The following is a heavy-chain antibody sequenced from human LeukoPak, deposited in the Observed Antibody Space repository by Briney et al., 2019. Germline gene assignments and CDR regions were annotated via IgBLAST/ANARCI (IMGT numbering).Heavy chain of an antibody. Sequence: SETLSLTCTVSGYSISSGYYWGWIRQPPGKGLEWIGYIYYSGSTNYNPSLKSRVTISVDTSKNQFSLKLSSVTAADTAVCYCAREVRLRYFDWLLSSGNWFDPWGQGTLVTVSS. D-gene: IGHD3-9*01. CDR2: IYYSGST. J-gene: IGHJ5*02. CDR3: AREVRLRYFDWLLSSGNWFDP. V-gene: IGHV4-61*01. CDR1: GYSISSGYY.